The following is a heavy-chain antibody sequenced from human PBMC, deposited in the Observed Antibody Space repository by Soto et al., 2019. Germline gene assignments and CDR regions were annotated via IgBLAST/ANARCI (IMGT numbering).Heavy chain of an antibody. CDR3: ARRHYYEDTGTFEN. CDR1: GYNFSDFG. CDR2: ISGKNGNT. V-gene: IGHV1-18*04. Sequence: VASVKVSCKASGYNFSDFGITWVRQAPGQGLEWMGWISGKNGNTNYAQKVQGRVTLTADTSTRTAYMEMRALTSDDTGIYYCARRHYYEDTGTFENCAQGTPVTVSS. J-gene: IGHJ4*02. D-gene: IGHD1-26*01.